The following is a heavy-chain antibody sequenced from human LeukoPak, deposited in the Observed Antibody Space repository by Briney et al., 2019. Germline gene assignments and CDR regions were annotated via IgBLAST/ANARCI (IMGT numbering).Heavy chain of an antibody. CDR1: GGSISSGGYY. CDR2: IYTSGST. Sequence: SETLSLTCTVSGGSISSGGYYWSWIRQPAGKGLEWIGRIYTSGSTNYNPSLKSRVTMSVDTSKNQFSLKLSSVTAADTAVYYCARVRGIYSSGWLSWWFDPWGQGTLVTVSS. CDR3: ARVRGIYSSGWLSWWFDP. D-gene: IGHD6-19*01. J-gene: IGHJ5*02. V-gene: IGHV4-61*02.